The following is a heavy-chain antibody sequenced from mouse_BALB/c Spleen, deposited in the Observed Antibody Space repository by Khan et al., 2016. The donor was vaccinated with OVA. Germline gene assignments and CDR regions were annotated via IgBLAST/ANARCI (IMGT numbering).Heavy chain of an antibody. D-gene: IGHD1-2*01. V-gene: IGHV1S29*02. CDR2: IFPNNGDT. CDR3: VRSVYGSFAY. CDR1: GYKFTDYS. J-gene: IGHJ3*01. Sequence: VQLQQSGPELVKPGASVKISCKASGYKFTDYSLDWVKQSHGQSLEWVGYIFPNNGDTVYNQKFKTKATLTVDTSSRTAYMELRSQTSEDSAVYYCVRSVYGSFAYWGQGTLVTVSA.